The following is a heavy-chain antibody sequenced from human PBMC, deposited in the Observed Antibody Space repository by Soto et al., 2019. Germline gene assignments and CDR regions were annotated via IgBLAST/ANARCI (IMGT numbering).Heavy chain of an antibody. CDR1: GGSVSSGSYY. J-gene: IGHJ6*02. D-gene: IGHD6-19*01. CDR2: IYYSGST. V-gene: IGHV4-61*01. Sequence: PSETLSLTCTVSGGSVSSGSYYWSWIRQPPGKGLEWIGCIYYSGSTYYNPSLKSRVTISVDTSKNQFSLKLSSVTAADTAVYYFASGFEIAVADADVWGQGTTVTVSS. CDR3: ASGFEIAVADADV.